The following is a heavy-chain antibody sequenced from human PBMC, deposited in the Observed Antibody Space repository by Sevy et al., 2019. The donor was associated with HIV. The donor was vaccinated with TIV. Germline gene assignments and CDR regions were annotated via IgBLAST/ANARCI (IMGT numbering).Heavy chain of an antibody. CDR2: LSHDGSEK. V-gene: IGHV3-30*18. J-gene: IGHJ4*02. D-gene: IGHD6-13*01. CDR1: GFTFSNYG. CDR3: VKSVATAGYHFDY. Sequence: GGSLRLSCAASGFTFSNYGMHWVRQAPGKGLDWVAILSHDGSEKKFADSVKGRFTISRDNSKNTLNLQMNSLRAEDTALYYCVKSVATAGYHFDYWGLGTLVTVSS.